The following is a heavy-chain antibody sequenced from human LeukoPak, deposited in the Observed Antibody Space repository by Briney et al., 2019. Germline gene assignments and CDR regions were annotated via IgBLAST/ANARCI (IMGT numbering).Heavy chain of an antibody. J-gene: IGHJ4*02. CDR1: GFTFSSYW. CDR3: ARATRGSLTQYFDY. V-gene: IGHV3-7*01. Sequence: GGSLRLSCAASGFTFSSYWMSWVRQAPGKGLEWVANIKQDGSEKYYVDSVKGRFTISRDNAKNSLYLQMNSLRAEDTAVYYCARATRGSLTQYFDYWGQGTLVTVSS. D-gene: IGHD3-10*01. CDR2: IKQDGSEK.